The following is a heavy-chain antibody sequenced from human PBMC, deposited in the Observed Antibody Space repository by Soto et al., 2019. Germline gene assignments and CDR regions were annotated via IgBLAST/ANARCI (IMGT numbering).Heavy chain of an antibody. CDR3: ARDRYYDILTGPDY. CDR1: GYSFTTYG. Sequence: ASVKVSCKASGYSFTTYGISWVRQAPGQGLEWMGWISPYTGKTNYAQELQGRVTMTTDTSTSTAYMDLRSLRSDDTAVYYCARDRYYDILTGPDYWGQGTLVTVSS. CDR2: ISPYTGKT. V-gene: IGHV1-18*04. D-gene: IGHD3-9*01. J-gene: IGHJ4*02.